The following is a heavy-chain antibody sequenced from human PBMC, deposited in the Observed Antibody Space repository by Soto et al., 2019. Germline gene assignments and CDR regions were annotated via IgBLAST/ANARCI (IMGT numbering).Heavy chain of an antibody. V-gene: IGHV1-3*01. CDR3: ARRDFWSGRYYYGMDV. CDR2: INAGNGNT. Sequence: GASVKVSCKASGYTFTSYAMHWVRQAPGQRLEWMGWINAGNGNTKYSQKFQGRVTITRDTSASTAYMELSSLRSEDTAVYYCARRDFWSGRYYYGMDVWGQGTTVTVSS. J-gene: IGHJ6*02. CDR1: GYTFTSYA. D-gene: IGHD3-3*01.